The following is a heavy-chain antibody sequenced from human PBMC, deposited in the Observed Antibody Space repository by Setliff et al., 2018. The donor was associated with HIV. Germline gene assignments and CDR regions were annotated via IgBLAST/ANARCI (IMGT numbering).Heavy chain of an antibody. Sequence: GGSLRLSCAASGFTFSSYSMNWVRQAPGKGLEWVSSISSSSSYIYYADSVKGRFTISRDNAKNSLYLQMNSLRAEDTAVYYCASSIVAMIWFDPWGQGTLVTVSS. CDR2: ISSSSSYI. J-gene: IGHJ5*02. D-gene: IGHD5-12*01. CDR3: ASSIVAMIWFDP. V-gene: IGHV3-21*01. CDR1: GFTFSSYS.